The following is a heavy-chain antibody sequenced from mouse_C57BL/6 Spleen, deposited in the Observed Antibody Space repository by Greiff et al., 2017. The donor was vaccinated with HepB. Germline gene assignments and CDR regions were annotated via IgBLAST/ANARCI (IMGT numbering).Heavy chain of an antibody. D-gene: IGHD2-4*01. V-gene: IGHV5-17*01. CDR1: GFTFSDYG. CDR2: ISSGSSTI. CDR3: ARRDYDDAMDY. J-gene: IGHJ4*01. Sequence: DVQLQESGGGLVKPGGSLKLSCAASGFTFSDYGMHWVRQAPEKGLEWVAYISSGSSTIYYADTMKGRFTISRDNAKNTLFLQMTSLRSEDTAMYYCARRDYDDAMDYWGQGTSVTVSS.